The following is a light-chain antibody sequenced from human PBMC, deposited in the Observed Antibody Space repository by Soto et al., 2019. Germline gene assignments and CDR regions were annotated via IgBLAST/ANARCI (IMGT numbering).Light chain of an antibody. Sequence: QSALTQPASVSGSPGQSITISCTGTHSDVGGYNYVSWYQQHPGKAPKLMIYEVSNRPSGVSNRFSGSKSGNTASLTISGLQAEDEADYYCSSYTSSTSYVFGTGTKLTVL. V-gene: IGLV2-14*01. J-gene: IGLJ1*01. CDR1: HSDVGGYNY. CDR2: EVS. CDR3: SSYTSSTSYV.